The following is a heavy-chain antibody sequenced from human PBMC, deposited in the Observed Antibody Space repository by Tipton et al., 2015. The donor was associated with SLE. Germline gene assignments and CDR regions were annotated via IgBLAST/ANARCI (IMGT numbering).Heavy chain of an antibody. CDR3: ARGLSPLYGSGVDY. Sequence: TLSLTCAVYGGSFSGYYWSWIRQPPGKGLEWIGEINHSGSTSYNPSLKSRVTISVDTSKNQFSLKLSSVTAADTAVYYCARGLSPLYGSGVDYWGQGTLVTVSS. V-gene: IGHV4-34*01. CDR2: INHSGST. J-gene: IGHJ4*02. D-gene: IGHD3-10*01. CDR1: GGSFSGYY.